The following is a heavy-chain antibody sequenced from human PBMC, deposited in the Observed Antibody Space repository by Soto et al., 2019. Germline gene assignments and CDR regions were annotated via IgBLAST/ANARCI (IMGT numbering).Heavy chain of an antibody. Sequence: PSETLSLTCSVSGGSISSNNYYWGWIRQPPGKGLEWIGSIYYRGSAYYNPSLKSRVTISADTSKNQFSLKLSSVTAADTAVYYCARLGSEVVVPIDVWGQGALVTVSS. CDR1: GGSISSNNYY. D-gene: IGHD3-22*01. J-gene: IGHJ4*02. CDR2: IYYRGSA. CDR3: ARLGSEVVVPIDV. V-gene: IGHV4-39*01.